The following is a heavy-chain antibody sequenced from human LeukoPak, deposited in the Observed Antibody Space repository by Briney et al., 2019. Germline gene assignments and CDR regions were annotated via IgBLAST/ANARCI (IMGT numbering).Heavy chain of an antibody. V-gene: IGHV4-59*08. Sequence: SETLSLTCTVSGGSISGYFWSWIRQPPGKGLELIGYLYYSGSTNYNPSLKSRVTVSVDTSKDQFSLRLSSVTAADTAVYYCARLLAVAGGDPFDIWGQGKMVTVPS. CDR1: GGSISGYF. J-gene: IGHJ3*02. CDR2: LYYSGST. D-gene: IGHD6-19*01. CDR3: ARLLAVAGGDPFDI.